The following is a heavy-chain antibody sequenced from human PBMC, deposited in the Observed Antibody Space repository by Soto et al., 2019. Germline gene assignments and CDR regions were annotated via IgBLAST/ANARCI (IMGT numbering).Heavy chain of an antibody. V-gene: IGHV1-69*01. CDR1: GGTFSSYA. J-gene: IGHJ6*02. Sequence: QVQLVQSGAEVKKPGSSVKVSCKASGGTFSSYAISWVRQAPGQGLEWMGGIIPIFGTATYAQKFQGRVTITADESTSTAYMELSSLRSEDTAVYYCARGGIAAAGPYYYGMDVWGQGTTVTVSS. CDR2: IIPIFGTA. D-gene: IGHD6-13*01. CDR3: ARGGIAAAGPYYYGMDV.